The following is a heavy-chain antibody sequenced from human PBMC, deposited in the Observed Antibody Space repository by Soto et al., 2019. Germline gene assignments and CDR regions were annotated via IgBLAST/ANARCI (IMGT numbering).Heavy chain of an antibody. V-gene: IGHV2-5*01. J-gene: IGHJ3*01. CDR1: GFSLTTSGDG. Sequence: QITLKESRPALVKPTQTLTLTCTFSGFSLTTSGDGVGRIRQPPVKALAWLALIYLNDDERYSPSLRSRLTITKDTSQNQVVLTITNIDAVDTATYYCAHSRRSSGDAFDFWGQGTMVTVSS. CDR2: IYLNDDE. D-gene: IGHD6-6*01. CDR3: AHSRRSSGDAFDF.